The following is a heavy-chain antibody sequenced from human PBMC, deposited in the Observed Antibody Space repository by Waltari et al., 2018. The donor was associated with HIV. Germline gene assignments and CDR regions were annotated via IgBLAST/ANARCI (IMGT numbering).Heavy chain of an antibody. D-gene: IGHD6-19*01. J-gene: IGHJ3*02. CDR2: ISYDESIK. Sequence: QVQVVESGGGVAQPGGSLRLPCVAAGFTFHTHAIHLVRQAPGKGLEWVAVISYDESIKYYEDSLDGRFTISRDNAKNTVYLQMNSLTGDDTAMYFCVRDIEQWLVQGAFDIWGQGTVVIVSS. V-gene: IGHV3-33*01. CDR1: GFTFHTHA. CDR3: VRDIEQWLVQGAFDI.